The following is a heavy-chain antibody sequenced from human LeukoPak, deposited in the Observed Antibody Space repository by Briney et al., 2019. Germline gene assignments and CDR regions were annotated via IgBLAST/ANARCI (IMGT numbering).Heavy chain of an antibody. CDR2: INHSGST. Sequence: SETLSLACAVYGGSFSGYYWSWIRQPPGKGLEWIGEINHSGSTNYNPSLKSRVTISVDTSKNQFSLKLSSVTAADTAVYYCAKVDTSEDFDYWGQGTLVTVSS. J-gene: IGHJ4*02. D-gene: IGHD5-18*01. V-gene: IGHV4-34*01. CDR1: GGSFSGYY. CDR3: AKVDTSEDFDY.